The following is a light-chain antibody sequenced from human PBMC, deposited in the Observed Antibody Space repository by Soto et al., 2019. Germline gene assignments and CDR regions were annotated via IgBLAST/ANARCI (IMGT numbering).Light chain of an antibody. CDR3: QQRSNWPPSIT. V-gene: IGKV3-11*01. Sequence: EIVMTQSPATLSVSPGERATLSCRASQSVSSKLAWFQQKPGQAPRLLIYFASTRATDIPARFSGSGSGTDFTLTISSLEPEDFAVYYCQQRSNWPPSITFGQGTRLEIK. J-gene: IGKJ5*01. CDR1: QSVSSK. CDR2: FAS.